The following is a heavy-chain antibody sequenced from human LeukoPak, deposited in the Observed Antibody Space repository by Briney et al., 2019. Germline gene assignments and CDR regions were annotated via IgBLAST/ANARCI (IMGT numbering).Heavy chain of an antibody. D-gene: IGHD2-2*02. V-gene: IGHV4-4*07. CDR1: GGSITTYY. J-gene: IGHJ5*02. CDR2: IYPGGST. Sequence: SETLSLTCIVSGGSITTYYWSWIRQPAGKGLEWIGRIYPGGSTNYNPSLKSRVTMSVDTSKNQFSLKLTSVTAADTAVYYCARAGYCSSSSCYTSYWFDPWGQGTLVTVSS. CDR3: ARAGYCSSSSCYTSYWFDP.